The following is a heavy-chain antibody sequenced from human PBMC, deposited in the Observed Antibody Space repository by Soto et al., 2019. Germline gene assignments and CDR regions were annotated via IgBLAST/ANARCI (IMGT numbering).Heavy chain of an antibody. J-gene: IGHJ4*02. CDR3: ARVQRVGATSTFDY. Sequence: ASVKVSCKASGYTFTGYYMHWVRQAPGQGLEWMGWINPNSGGTNCAQKFQGRVTMTRDTSISTAYMELSRLRSDDTAVYYCARVQRVGATSTFDYWGQGTLVTVSS. V-gene: IGHV1-2*02. CDR1: GYTFTGYY. D-gene: IGHD1-26*01. CDR2: INPNSGGT.